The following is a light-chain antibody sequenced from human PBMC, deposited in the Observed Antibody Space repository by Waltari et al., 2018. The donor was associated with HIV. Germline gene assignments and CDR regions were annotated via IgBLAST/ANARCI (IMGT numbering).Light chain of an antibody. CDR2: DVS. CDR1: SSDVGDYNY. V-gene: IGLV2-14*03. CDR3: SSYRTGCIWV. J-gene: IGLJ3*02. Sequence: QSALTQPASVSGSPGQSITISCTGTSSDVGDYNYVSWYHKHPGKAPKRIIYDVSNRPSGVSSRFSGSKSGNTASLTISGLQTEDEADYYCSSYRTGCIWVFGGGTKLTVL.